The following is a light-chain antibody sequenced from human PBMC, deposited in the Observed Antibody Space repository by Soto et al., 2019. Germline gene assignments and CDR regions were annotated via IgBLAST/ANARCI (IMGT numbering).Light chain of an antibody. V-gene: IGKV3-11*01. CDR2: DPS. CDR3: QQRSGWPPLT. CDR1: QSVTGY. Sequence: IVLTQSPATLSLAPGERATLSCRASQSVTGYLAWYQHKPGQAPRLLIYDPSSRATGVPARFSGSGSGTEFTLSISSLAPEGSAVYYCQQRSGWPPLTFGGGTRVESK. J-gene: IGKJ4*01.